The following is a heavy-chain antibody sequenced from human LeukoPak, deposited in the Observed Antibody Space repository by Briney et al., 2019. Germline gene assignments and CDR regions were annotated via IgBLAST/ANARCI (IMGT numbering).Heavy chain of an antibody. CDR1: GFTFSSYA. CDR2: ISGSGGST. Sequence: GGSLRLSCAASGFTFSSYAMSWVRQAPGKGLEWVSAISGSGGSTYYADSVKGRFTISRDNSKNTLYLQMNSLRAEDTAVYYCAYALLKMATPYYFDYWGQGTLVTVSS. J-gene: IGHJ4*02. D-gene: IGHD5-24*01. V-gene: IGHV3-23*01. CDR3: AYALLKMATPYYFDY.